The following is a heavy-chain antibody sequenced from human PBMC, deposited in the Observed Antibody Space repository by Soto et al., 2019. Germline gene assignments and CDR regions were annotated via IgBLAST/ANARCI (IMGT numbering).Heavy chain of an antibody. CDR3: ARVSTGYSSSYFDY. D-gene: IGHD6-13*01. Sequence: SETLSLTCTVSGGSISSYYWGWIRQPPGKGLEWIGYIYYSGSTNYNPSLKSRVTISVDTSKNQFSLKLSSVTAADTAVYYCARVSTGYSSSYFDYWGQGTLVTVS. J-gene: IGHJ4*02. CDR1: GGSISSYY. CDR2: IYYSGST. V-gene: IGHV4-59*01.